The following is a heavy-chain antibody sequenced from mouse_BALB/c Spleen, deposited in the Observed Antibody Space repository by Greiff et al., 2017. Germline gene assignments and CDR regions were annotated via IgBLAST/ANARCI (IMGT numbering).Heavy chain of an antibody. CDR1: GYNFTSYW. CDR2: IYPGSGST. CDR3: ARGFDY. J-gene: IGHJ2*01. V-gene: IGHV1-55*01. Sequence: QVQLQQPGAELVKPGTSVKLSCKASGYNFTSYWINWVKLRPGQGLEWIGDIYPGSGSTNYNEKFKSKATLTVDTSSSTAYMQLSSLASEDSALYYCARGFDYWGQGTTLTVSS.